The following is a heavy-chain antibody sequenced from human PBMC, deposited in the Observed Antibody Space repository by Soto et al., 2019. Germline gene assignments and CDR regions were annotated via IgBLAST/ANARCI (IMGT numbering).Heavy chain of an antibody. J-gene: IGHJ6*01. Sequence: QVPLVQSGGEVKKPGTSVKVSCKASGYTFNSHGISWVRQAPGQGLEWMGWINTYSGKTNYAQKFQGRVTMTTTTPTNTTYLELRSLTSGDTAVYYCARGPGGATKPYYYYAMDVWGQGTPITVSS. D-gene: IGHD1-26*01. CDR1: GYTFNSHG. CDR2: INTYSGKT. V-gene: IGHV1-18*04. CDR3: ARGPGGATKPYYYYAMDV.